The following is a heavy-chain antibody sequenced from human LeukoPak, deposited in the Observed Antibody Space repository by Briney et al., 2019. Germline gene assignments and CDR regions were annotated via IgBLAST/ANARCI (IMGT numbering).Heavy chain of an antibody. V-gene: IGHV4-38-2*01. Sequence: PSETLSLTCAVSGYSISSGYYWGWIRPPPGKGLEWIGSIYHSGSTYYNPSLKSRVTISVDTSKNQFSLKLSSVTAADTAVYYCARGGTYYDFWSGTYYFDYWGQGTLVTVSS. CDR2: IYHSGST. D-gene: IGHD3-3*01. CDR1: GYSISSGYY. CDR3: ARGGTYYDFWSGTYYFDY. J-gene: IGHJ4*02.